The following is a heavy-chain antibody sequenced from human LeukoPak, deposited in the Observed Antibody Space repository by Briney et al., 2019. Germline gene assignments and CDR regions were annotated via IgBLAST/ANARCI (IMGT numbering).Heavy chain of an antibody. V-gene: IGHV3-21*01. J-gene: IGHJ5*02. CDR3: ARGEAVGWLPNWFDP. CDR2: ISSSSSYI. D-gene: IGHD6-19*01. CDR1: GFTVSSIH. Sequence: PGGSLRLSCAASGFTVSSIHMVWVRQAPGKGLEWVSSISSSSSYIYYADSVKGRFTISRDNAKNSLYLQMNSLRAEDTAVYYCARGEAVGWLPNWFDPWGQGTLVTVSS.